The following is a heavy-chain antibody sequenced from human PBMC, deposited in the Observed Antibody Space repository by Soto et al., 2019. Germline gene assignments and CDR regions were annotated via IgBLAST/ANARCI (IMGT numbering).Heavy chain of an antibody. CDR2: IYYSGST. D-gene: IGHD2-15*01. CDR1: GGSVSSGSYY. J-gene: IGHJ6*02. Sequence: QVQLQESGPGLVKPSETLSLTCTVSGGSVSSGSYYWSWIRQPPGKGLEWIGYIYYSGSTNYNPSLKSRVTISVDTSKNQFSLKLSSVTAADTAVYYCARMIGGNYYYYGMDVWGQGTTVTVSS. V-gene: IGHV4-61*01. CDR3: ARMIGGNYYYYGMDV.